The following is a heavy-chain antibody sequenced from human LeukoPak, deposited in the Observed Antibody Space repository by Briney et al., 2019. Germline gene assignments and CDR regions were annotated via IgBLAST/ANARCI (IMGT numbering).Heavy chain of an antibody. CDR3: ASAVGEGEMATINDWFDP. CDR2: IIPIFGIA. CDR1: GGTFSSYA. J-gene: IGHJ5*02. D-gene: IGHD5-24*01. Sequence: ASVKVSCKASGGTFSSYAISWVRQAPGQGLEWMGRIIPIFGIANYARKFQGRVTITADKSTSTAYMELSSLRSEDTAVYYCASAVGEGEMATINDWFDPWGQGTLVTVSS. V-gene: IGHV1-69*04.